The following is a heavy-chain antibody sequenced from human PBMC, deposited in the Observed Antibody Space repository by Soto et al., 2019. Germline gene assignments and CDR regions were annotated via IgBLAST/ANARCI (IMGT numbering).Heavy chain of an antibody. J-gene: IGHJ4*02. V-gene: IGHV4-31*03. CDR1: GGSISSGGYY. CDR3: ARGGYYGSGNYLASFDY. CDR2: IYYSGST. Sequence: QVQLQESGPGLVKPSQTLSLTCTVSGGSISSGGYYWGWIRQHPGKGLEWIGNIYYSGSTYYNPSLKSRVTISVDTSKNQFSLKLSSVAAADTAVYYCARGGYYGSGNYLASFDYWGQGTLVTVSS. D-gene: IGHD3-10*01.